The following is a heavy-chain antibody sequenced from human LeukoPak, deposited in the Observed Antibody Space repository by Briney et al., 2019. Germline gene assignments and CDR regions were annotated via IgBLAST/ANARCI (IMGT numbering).Heavy chain of an antibody. V-gene: IGHV5-51*01. CDR1: GYSFTSYW. J-gene: IGHJ6*03. Sequence: GESLKISCKGSGYSFTSYWIGWVRQMPGKGLEWMGIIYPGDSDTRYSPSFQGQVTISADKSISTAYLQWSNLKASDTAMYYCARLGWTPGPTRNYYYMDVWGKGTTVTVSS. CDR3: ARLGWTPGPTRNYYYMDV. CDR2: IYPGDSDT. D-gene: IGHD6-19*01.